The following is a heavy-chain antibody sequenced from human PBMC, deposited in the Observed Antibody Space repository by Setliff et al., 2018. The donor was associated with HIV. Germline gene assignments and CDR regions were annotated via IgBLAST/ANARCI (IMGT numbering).Heavy chain of an antibody. J-gene: IGHJ4*02. CDR1: GDSVSSNNAA. D-gene: IGHD6-19*01. CDR2: TYYRSKWYL. V-gene: IGHV6-1*01. CDR3: ARGSYGSVLL. Sequence: SQTLSLTCVISGDSVSSNNAAWNWIRQSPSRGLEWLGRTYYRSKWYLDYAVSVKSRITINPDTSKNQFSLHPNSVTPEDTAVYYCARGSYGSVLLWGQGTLVTVSS.